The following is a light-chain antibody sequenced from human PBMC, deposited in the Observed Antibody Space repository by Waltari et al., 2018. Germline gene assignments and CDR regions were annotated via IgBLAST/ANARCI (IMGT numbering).Light chain of an antibody. CDR1: NIESKS. Sequence: SYVLTQPPSVSVAPGETARLTCGGNNIESKSVHWYRQRPGQAPVLVISYDSDRPSGNPDRLSGSNAGNTATLTISRVEAGDEADYYCQVWDANTDPGVFGTGTEVTVL. CDR2: YDS. CDR3: QVWDANTDPGV. J-gene: IGLJ1*01. V-gene: IGLV3-21*01.